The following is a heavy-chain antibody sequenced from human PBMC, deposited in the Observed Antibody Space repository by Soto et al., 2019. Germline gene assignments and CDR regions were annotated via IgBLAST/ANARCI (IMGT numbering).Heavy chain of an antibody. V-gene: IGHV1-18*01. CDR1: GYCFHNSG. J-gene: IGHJ5*01. Sequence: SVEVSCTASGYCFHNSGIRWVRQAPGQGLEWMGWISVFNGYAHSAQKFQGRVIMTADTFTSTAYMELRGLRSDDTAMYYCSKNGTTWFDSWGQGNPVTVSS. D-gene: IGHD1-1*01. CDR2: ISVFNGYA. CDR3: SKNGTTWFDS.